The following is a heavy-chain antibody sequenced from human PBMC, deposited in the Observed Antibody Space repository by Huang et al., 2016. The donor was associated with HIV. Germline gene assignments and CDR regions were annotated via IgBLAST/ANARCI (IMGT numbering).Heavy chain of an antibody. CDR1: GYTFTSYY. CDR3: ARVRCSSTSCYGMDV. CDR2: INPSGGSK. Sequence: QVQLVQSGAEVKKPGASVKVSCKASGYTFTSYYMHWVRQAPGQGLEWMGIINPSGGSKSYAQKFQGRVTMTRDTSTSTVYMELSSLRSEDTAVYYCARVRCSSTSCYGMDVWGQGTTVTVSS. V-gene: IGHV1-46*01. D-gene: IGHD2-2*01. J-gene: IGHJ6*02.